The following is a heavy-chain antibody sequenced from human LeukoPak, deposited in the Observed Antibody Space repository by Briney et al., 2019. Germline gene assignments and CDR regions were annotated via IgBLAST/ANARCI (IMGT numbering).Heavy chain of an antibody. V-gene: IGHV3-30*02. CDR1: GLTFSNAW. J-gene: IGHJ4*02. Sequence: GGSLRLSCAASGLTFSNAWMTWVRQAPGKGLEWVAFIRYDGNIKFYADSMKGRFTISRDNSKNTLYLHINSLRPEDTALYYCVKDNPLDYWGQGTLVIVSS. CDR3: VKDNPLDY. D-gene: IGHD1-14*01. CDR2: IRYDGNIK.